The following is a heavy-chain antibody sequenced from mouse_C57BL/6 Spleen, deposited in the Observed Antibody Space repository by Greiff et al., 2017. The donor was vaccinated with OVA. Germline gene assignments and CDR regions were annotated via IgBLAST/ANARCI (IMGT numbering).Heavy chain of an antibody. D-gene: IGHD2-1*01. CDR1: GYTFTSYT. CDR3: AGSDGNYCLVY. J-gene: IGHJ2*01. V-gene: IGHV1-59*01. CDR2: FDPSDGYT. Sequence: VQLQQPGAELVRPGTSVKLSCKASGYTFTSYTMHWVKQRPGQGLEWIGVFDPSDGYTKYNQKFKGKATLTVDTSSSTVYMELSRLTSADSAVYYSAGSDGNYCLVYGGQGTTLPASS.